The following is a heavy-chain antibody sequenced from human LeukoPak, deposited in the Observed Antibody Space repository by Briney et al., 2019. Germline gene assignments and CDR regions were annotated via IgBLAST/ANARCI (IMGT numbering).Heavy chain of an antibody. CDR2: IYTSGST. CDR3: AREGVGARHVLFPAYLYGMDV. D-gene: IGHD1-26*01. Sequence: PSETLSLTCTVSGGSISSYYWSWIRQPAGKGLEWIGRIYTSGSTNYNPSLKSRVTMSVDTSKNQFSLKLSSVTAADTAVYYCAREGVGARHVLFPAYLYGMDVWGQGTTVTVSS. V-gene: IGHV4-4*07. CDR1: GGSISSYY. J-gene: IGHJ6*02.